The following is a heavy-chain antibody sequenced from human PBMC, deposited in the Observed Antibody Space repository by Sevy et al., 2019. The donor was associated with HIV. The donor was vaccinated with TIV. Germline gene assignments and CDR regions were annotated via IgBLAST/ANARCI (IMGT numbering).Heavy chain of an antibody. J-gene: IGHJ6*02. D-gene: IGHD1-7*01. CDR1: GYTFTGDY. V-gene: IGHV1-2*06. CDR3: ARDGGGGTTNSGIDV. CDR2: VFPNSGGT. Sequence: ASVKVYCKASGYTFTGDYLHWVRQAPGHGLEWMGRVFPNSGGTNYAQKFQGRVTMTRDTSISTAYMELSRLRSDDTAVYYCARDGGGGTTNSGIDVWGQGTTVTVSS.